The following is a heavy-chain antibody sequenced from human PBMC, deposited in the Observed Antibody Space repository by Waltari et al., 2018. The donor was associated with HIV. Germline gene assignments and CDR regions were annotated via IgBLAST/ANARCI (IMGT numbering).Heavy chain of an antibody. Sequence: QVHLVESGGTVVQPGKSLRLSCVTDGFTLTDYAMSWFRQTPGAGLQLVAILWPGGNTRFYAPFVGGRFSISRDNTKKTVFLQMRALRADDTGVYFCARQGNTGTYFGGHRWGRGT. D-gene: IGHD3-10*01. CDR3: ARQGNTGTYFGGHR. J-gene: IGHJ4*02. CDR1: GFTLTDYA. CDR2: LWPGGNTR. V-gene: IGHV3-33*01.